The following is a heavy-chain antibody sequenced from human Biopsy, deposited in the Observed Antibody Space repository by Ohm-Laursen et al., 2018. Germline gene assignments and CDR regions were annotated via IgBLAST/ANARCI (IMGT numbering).Heavy chain of an antibody. D-gene: IGHD3-16*01. Sequence: SLRLSCSASGFTLDTYSMNWVRQAPGKGLEWVSSISSSSSHVYYAESLRGRFTTSRDNAKNSLSLQMNSLRAEDTAIYYCATELLPPGVGGPWLDSWGQGTPVTVSS. CDR2: ISSSSSHV. CDR3: ATELLPPGVGGPWLDS. J-gene: IGHJ5*01. CDR1: GFTLDTYS. V-gene: IGHV3-21*01.